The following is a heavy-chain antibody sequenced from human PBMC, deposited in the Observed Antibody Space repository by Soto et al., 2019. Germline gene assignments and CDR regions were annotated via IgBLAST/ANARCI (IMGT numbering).Heavy chain of an antibody. CDR3: AKDEYFSGRYVAFYFDS. J-gene: IGHJ4*02. Sequence: EVQLLESGGGLVQPGGSLRLSCAASGFTFSSYAMSWVRQAPGKGLEWVSAISGSGADTYYADSVKGRFTISRDKSKSTLYLQMDSLRAEDTALYYCAKDEYFSGRYVAFYFDSWGQGTLVTVSS. CDR1: GFTFSSYA. D-gene: IGHD6-25*01. CDR2: ISGSGADT. V-gene: IGHV3-23*01.